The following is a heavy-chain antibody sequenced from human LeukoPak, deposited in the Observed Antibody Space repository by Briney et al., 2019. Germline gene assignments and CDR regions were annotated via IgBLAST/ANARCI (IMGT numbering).Heavy chain of an antibody. J-gene: IGHJ5*02. CDR3: TSHGPARRGVIRRWFDP. CDR2: IRSKACGGTT. D-gene: IGHD3-10*01. CDR1: GFTFGDYA. V-gene: IGHV3-49*03. Sequence: GGSLRLSCTASGFTFGDYAMSWFRQAPGKGLEWVGFIRSKACGGTTEYAASVKGRFTISRDDSKSIAYLQMNSLKTEDTAVYYCTSHGPARRGVIRRWFDPWGQGTLVTVSS.